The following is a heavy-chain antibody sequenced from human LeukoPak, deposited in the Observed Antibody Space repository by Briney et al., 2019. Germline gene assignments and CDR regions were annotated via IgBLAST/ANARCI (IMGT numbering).Heavy chain of an antibody. J-gene: IGHJ4*02. CDR3: TRDYGVLFDY. CDR1: GFTFNSYW. V-gene: IGHV3-73*01. D-gene: IGHD4-17*01. CDR2: IRSKANSYAT. Sequence: GGSLRLSCAASGFTFNSYWLSWVRQASGKGLEWVGRIRSKANSYATSSAASVKGRFTISRDDSKNTAYLQMSSLKTEDTAVYYCTRDYGVLFDYWGQGTLVTVSS.